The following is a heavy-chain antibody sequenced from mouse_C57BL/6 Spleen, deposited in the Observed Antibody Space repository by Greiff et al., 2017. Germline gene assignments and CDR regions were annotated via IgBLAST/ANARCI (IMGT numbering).Heavy chain of an antibody. CDR3: ARTGSYYDFAWFAY. Sequence: QVQLKESGAELARPGASVKMSCKASGYTFTSYTMHWVKQRPGQGLEWIGYINPSSGYTKYNQKFKDKATLTADKSSSTAYMQLSSLTSEDSAVYYCARTGSYYDFAWFAYWGQGTLVTVSA. D-gene: IGHD2-4*01. CDR2: INPSSGYT. J-gene: IGHJ3*01. V-gene: IGHV1-4*01. CDR1: GYTFTSYT.